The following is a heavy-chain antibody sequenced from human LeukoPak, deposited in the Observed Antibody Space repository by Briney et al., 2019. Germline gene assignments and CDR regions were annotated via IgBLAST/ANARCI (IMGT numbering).Heavy chain of an antibody. Sequence: SETLSLTCAVYGGSFSGYYWSWIRQSPGKGLEWIGETYHSGSTNYNSSLKSRVTISVDTSKNQFSLKLSSVTAADTAVYYCGVLLWFGELSLSIAFDIWGQGTMVTVSS. D-gene: IGHD3-10*01. CDR1: GGSFSGYY. V-gene: IGHV4-34*01. CDR3: GVLLWFGELSLSIAFDI. J-gene: IGHJ3*02. CDR2: TYHSGST.